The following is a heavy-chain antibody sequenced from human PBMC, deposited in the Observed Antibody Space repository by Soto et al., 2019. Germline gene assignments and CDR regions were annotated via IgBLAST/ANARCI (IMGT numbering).Heavy chain of an antibody. Sequence: GGSLRLSCAASGFTFSSYAMSWVRQAPGKGLEWVSAISGSGGSTYYADSVKGWFTISRDNSKNTLYLQMNSLRAEDTAVYYCAIIDSSAPHYYYYGMDVWGQGTTVTVSS. J-gene: IGHJ6*02. CDR3: AIIDSSAPHYYYYGMDV. CDR2: ISGSGGST. D-gene: IGHD3-22*01. CDR1: GFTFSSYA. V-gene: IGHV3-23*01.